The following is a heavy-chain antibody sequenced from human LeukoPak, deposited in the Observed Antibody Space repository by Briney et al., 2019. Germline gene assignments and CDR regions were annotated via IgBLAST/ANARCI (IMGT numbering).Heavy chain of an antibody. CDR3: ARRPVGGIRAFDI. Sequence: GASLKISCKGSGYSFTSYWIGWVRPMPGKGLEWMGIIYPGDSDTRYSPSFQGQVTISADKSISTAYLQWSSLKASDTAMYYCARRPVGGIRAFDIWGQGTMVTVAS. J-gene: IGHJ3*02. D-gene: IGHD3-16*01. CDR2: IYPGDSDT. V-gene: IGHV5-51*01. CDR1: GYSFTSYW.